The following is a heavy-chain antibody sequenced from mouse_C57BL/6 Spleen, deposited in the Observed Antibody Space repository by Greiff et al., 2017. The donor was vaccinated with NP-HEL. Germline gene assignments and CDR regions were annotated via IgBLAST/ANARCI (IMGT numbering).Heavy chain of an antibody. CDR3: ERNYGYAMDY. CDR2: INPSSGNT. CDR1: GYTFTSYT. J-gene: IGHJ4*01. Sequence: QVQLKESGAELARPGASVKMSCKASGYTFTSYTMHWVKQRPGQGLEWIGYINPSSGNTKYNQKFKNKAILTADKSSSTAYMQLSSLTSEDSAVYYYERNYGYAMDYWCQGTSVTVSS. V-gene: IGHV1-4*01. D-gene: IGHD2-4*01.